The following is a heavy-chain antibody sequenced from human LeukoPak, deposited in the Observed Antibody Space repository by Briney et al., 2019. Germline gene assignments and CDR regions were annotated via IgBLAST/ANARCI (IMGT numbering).Heavy chain of an antibody. CDR3: ARLHYFCSSSTACYLDY. V-gene: IGHV1-2*07. J-gene: IGHJ4*02. CDR1: RYTFTGYY. D-gene: IGHD2-2*01. Sequence: ASVKVSCKASRYTFTGYYIHWVRQAPGQGLEWIGWINPNSADTKYARNFQGRVTMTRDTSIDTAYMELSRLTSDDTAVYYCARLHYFCSSSTACYLDYWGQGTQVTVSS. CDR2: INPNSADT.